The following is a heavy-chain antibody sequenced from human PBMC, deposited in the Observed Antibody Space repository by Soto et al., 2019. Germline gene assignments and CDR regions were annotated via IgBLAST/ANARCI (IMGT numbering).Heavy chain of an antibody. D-gene: IGHD1-20*01. CDR1: EFTFDDYA. V-gene: IGHV3-43*01. CDR3: ARERGRITDY. CDR2: ITWDGGST. Sequence: GGSLRLSCAASEFTFDDYAMHWVRQTPGRGLEWVSLITWDGGSTFYASSVRGRFTISRDNSKHSLSLQMTSLRTEDTALYYCARERGRITDYWGQGTLVTVSS. J-gene: IGHJ4*02.